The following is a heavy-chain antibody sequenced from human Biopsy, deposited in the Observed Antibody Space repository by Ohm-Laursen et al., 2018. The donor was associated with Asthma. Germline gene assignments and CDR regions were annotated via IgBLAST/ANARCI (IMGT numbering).Heavy chain of an antibody. V-gene: IGHV1-18*01. D-gene: IGHD3-10*01. Sequence: SVKVSCKTSGYTFNSAGITWVRQAPGQGLEWMGWISVYNGNTKVAQRLQDRVTMVTDTSTSTAYMELRSLRSDDTAVYFCARAVDYSHYYGIDVWGQGTTVTVS. CDR3: ARAVDYSHYYGIDV. CDR1: GYTFNSAG. CDR2: ISVYNGNT. J-gene: IGHJ6*02.